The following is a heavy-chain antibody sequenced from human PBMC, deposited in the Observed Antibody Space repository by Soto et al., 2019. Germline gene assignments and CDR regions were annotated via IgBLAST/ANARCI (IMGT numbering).Heavy chain of an antibody. V-gene: IGHV4-34*01. CDR2: INHSGST. CDR3: ARGKKPSYYYYMDV. CDR1: GGSFSGYY. J-gene: IGHJ6*03. Sequence: PSETLSLTCAVYGGSFSGYYWSWIRQPPGKGLEWIGEINHSGSTNYNPSLKSRVTISVDTSKNQFSLKLSSVTAADTAVYYCARGKKPSYYYYMDVCGKGTSVTVSS.